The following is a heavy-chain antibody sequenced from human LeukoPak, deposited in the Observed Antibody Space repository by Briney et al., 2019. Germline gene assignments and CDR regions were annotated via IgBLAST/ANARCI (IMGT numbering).Heavy chain of an antibody. CDR1: GYTFTDYY. J-gene: IGHJ5*02. V-gene: IGHV1-2*02. D-gene: IGHD3-22*01. Sequence: ASVKVSCKASGYTFTDYYMHWVRQAPGQGLEWMGWINPNSGGTNYAQKFQGRVTMTRDTSISTVYVELSRLRSDDTAVYYCARGVLAGYDSSGYRFYTLFDPWGQGTLVTVSS. CDR3: ARGVLAGYDSSGYRFYTLFDP. CDR2: INPNSGGT.